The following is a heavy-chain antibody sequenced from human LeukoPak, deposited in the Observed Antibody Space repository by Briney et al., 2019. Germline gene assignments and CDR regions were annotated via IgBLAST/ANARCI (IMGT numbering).Heavy chain of an antibody. Sequence: GASVKVSCKASGYTFTSYGISWVWQAPGQGLEWMGWISAYNGNTNYAQKLQGRVTMTTDTSTSTAYMELRSLRSDDTAVYYCARDLYYYDSSGYCHFDYWGQGTLVTVSS. J-gene: IGHJ4*02. V-gene: IGHV1-18*01. CDR2: ISAYNGNT. D-gene: IGHD3-22*01. CDR3: ARDLYYYDSSGYCHFDY. CDR1: GYTFTSYG.